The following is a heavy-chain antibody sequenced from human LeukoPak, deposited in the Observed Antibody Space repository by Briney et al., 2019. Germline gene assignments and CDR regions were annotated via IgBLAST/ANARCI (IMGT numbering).Heavy chain of an antibody. CDR1: GYTFTGYY. D-gene: IGHD4-11*01. V-gene: IGHV1-2*02. J-gene: IGHJ4*02. Sequence: ASVKVSCKASGYTFTGYYMHWVRQAPGQGLEWMGWINPNSGGTNYAQKFQGRVTMTRDTSISTAYMKLSRLRSDDTAVYYCARHMTTLENTDDYWGQGTLVTVSS. CDR3: ARHMTTLENTDDY. CDR2: INPNSGGT.